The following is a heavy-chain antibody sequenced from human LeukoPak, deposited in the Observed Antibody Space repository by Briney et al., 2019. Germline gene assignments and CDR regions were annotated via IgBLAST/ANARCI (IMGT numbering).Heavy chain of an antibody. CDR2: IMPLFNTA. V-gene: IGHV1-69*05. J-gene: IGHJ6*03. CDR3: ARVDRYHYYLDV. Sequence: ASVKVSCKASGGTFSSYSITWVRQAPGQGLEWMGGIMPLFNTANYAQQFQGRVTITTDESTSTAYMELSRLRFEDTAMYYCARVDRYHYYLDVWGKGTTVTVSS. CDR1: GGTFSSYS.